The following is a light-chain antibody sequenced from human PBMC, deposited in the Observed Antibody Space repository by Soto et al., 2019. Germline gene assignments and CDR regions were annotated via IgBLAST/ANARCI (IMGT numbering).Light chain of an antibody. V-gene: IGKV3-15*01. CDR3: QQYNIWLWT. CDR2: DAS. Sequence: EIVMQSPATLSVSPGERATLSCRASQSVSRNVAWYQQKPGQAPRLLIHDASTRATGISVRFSGSGSGTELTLTISSLQSEDFAVYYCQQYNIWLWTFGQGTKVEIK. CDR1: QSVSRN. J-gene: IGKJ1*01.